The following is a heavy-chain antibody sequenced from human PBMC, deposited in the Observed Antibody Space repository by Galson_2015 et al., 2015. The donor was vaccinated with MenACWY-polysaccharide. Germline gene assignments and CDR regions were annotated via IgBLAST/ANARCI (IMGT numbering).Heavy chain of an antibody. CDR1: GFTFSSYA. CDR3: ARAPREVLEFDY. CDR2: ISSNGGST. V-gene: IGHV3-64*01. D-gene: IGHD1-26*01. J-gene: IGHJ4*02. Sequence: SLRLSCAASGFTFSSYAMHWVRQAPGKGLEYVSAISSNGGSTYYANSVKGRFTISRDNSKNTLYLQMGSLRAEDMAVYYCARAPREVLEFDYWGQGTLVTVSS.